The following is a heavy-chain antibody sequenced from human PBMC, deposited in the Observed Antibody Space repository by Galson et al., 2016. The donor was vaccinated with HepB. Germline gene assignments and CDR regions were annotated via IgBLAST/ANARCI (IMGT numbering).Heavy chain of an antibody. J-gene: IGHJ4*02. D-gene: IGHD6-6*01. CDR1: GFTFSSYG. V-gene: IGHV3-30*18. CDR2: ISHDGSNK. CDR3: AKVLGPIEARRWSSDSGVVMSVPEYYFDY. Sequence: SLRLSCAASGFTFSSYGMHWVRQAPGKGLEWVALISHDGSNKYYADSVKGRFTISRDNSKNTLYLQMKSLRAEDTAVFYCAKVLGPIEARRWSSDSGVVMSVPEYYFDYWGQGTLVTVSS.